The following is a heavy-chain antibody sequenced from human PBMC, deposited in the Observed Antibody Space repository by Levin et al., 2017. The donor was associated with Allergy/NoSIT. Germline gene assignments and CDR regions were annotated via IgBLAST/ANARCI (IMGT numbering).Heavy chain of an antibody. CDR1: GGSFSGYY. Sequence: PGGSLRLSCAVYGGSFSGYYRSWIRQPPGKGLEWIGEINHSGSTNYNPSLKSRVTISVDTSKNQFSLKLSSVTAADTAVYYCARVLWYGSGSDYNLHYFDYWGQGTLVTVSS. D-gene: IGHD3-10*01. CDR3: ARVLWYGSGSDYNLHYFDY. J-gene: IGHJ4*02. V-gene: IGHV4-34*01. CDR2: INHSGST.